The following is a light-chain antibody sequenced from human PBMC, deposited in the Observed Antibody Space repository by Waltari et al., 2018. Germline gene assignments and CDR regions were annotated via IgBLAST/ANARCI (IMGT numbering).Light chain of an antibody. Sequence: VVLTQSPVTLSLSPGDTAPLSCRASQTIGTYLAWYQHKLGQSPRLPIYDASTRATGIPAKFSGSGSGTDFTLTISGLEAEDSAIYYCQQRYNWPPLTFGGGTKVQTK. CDR1: QTIGTY. J-gene: IGKJ4*01. CDR3: QQRYNWPPLT. CDR2: DAS. V-gene: IGKV3-11*01.